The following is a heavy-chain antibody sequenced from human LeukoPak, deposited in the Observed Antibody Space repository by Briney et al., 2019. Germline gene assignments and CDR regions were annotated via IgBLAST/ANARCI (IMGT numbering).Heavy chain of an antibody. CDR2: TSPDGNEK. D-gene: IGHD3-22*01. J-gene: IGHJ5*01. V-gene: IGHV3-30*01. Sequence: PGGSLRLSCAASGFTFRRYAMPWVRQAPGKGLEWVAVTSPDGNEKYYADSVKGRFNISRDNAKNTVFLQMNSLSTEDTAVYSCFTGSAYYYDSWGQGTLVTVSS. CDR3: FTGSAYYYDS. CDR1: GFTFRRYA.